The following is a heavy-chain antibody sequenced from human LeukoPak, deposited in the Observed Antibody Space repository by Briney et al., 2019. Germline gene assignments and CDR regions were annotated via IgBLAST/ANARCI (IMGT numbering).Heavy chain of an antibody. CDR2: IRSKANNYAT. V-gene: IGHV3-73*01. Sequence: GGSLRLSCVVSGFTFSGSAVHWVRQASGKGLEWVGRIRSKANNYATAYAASAKGRFTISRDDSKNTAYLQMNSLKTEDTAVYYCTGDNFDSSVKFDYWGQGTLVTVSS. D-gene: IGHD3-22*01. J-gene: IGHJ4*02. CDR3: TGDNFDSSVKFDY. CDR1: GFTFSGSA.